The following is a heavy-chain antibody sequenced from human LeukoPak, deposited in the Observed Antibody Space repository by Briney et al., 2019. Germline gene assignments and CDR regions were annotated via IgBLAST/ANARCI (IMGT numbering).Heavy chain of an antibody. D-gene: IGHD1-26*01. CDR3: AKGIVGATRDAFDI. Sequence: GGSLRLSCAASGFTFRSHWMSWVRQAPGEGLEWLANIKDDGGEKYYVDSVKGRFTISRDNANNSLYLQLSSLRAEDTAVYYCAKGIVGATRDAFDIWGQGTMVTVSS. CDR2: IKDDGGEK. V-gene: IGHV3-7*03. CDR1: GFTFRSHW. J-gene: IGHJ3*02.